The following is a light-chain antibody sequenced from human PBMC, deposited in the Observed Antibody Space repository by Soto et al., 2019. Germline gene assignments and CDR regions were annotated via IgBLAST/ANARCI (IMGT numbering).Light chain of an antibody. J-gene: IGKJ1*01. CDR3: QHWVDYMWT. CDR2: KAS. CDR1: QSISSW. Sequence: DIHLTQSPSTLSASVGDRVTITCRASQSISSWLAWYQQKPGKAPKLLIYKASTLESGVPSRFSGSGSGTEFTLSISSLQPDDFATYYCQHWVDYMWTFGQGTTVEI. V-gene: IGKV1-5*03.